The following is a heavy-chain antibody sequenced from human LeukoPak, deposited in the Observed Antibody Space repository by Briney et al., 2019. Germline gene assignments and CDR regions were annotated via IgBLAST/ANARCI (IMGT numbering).Heavy chain of an antibody. Sequence: GGSLRLSCAASGFTFSSYAMHWVRQAPGKGLEWVTLIRYDGNNKYYADSVKGRFTISRDNSKNTLYLEMNSLRPEDTAVYYCAKKWSGDYDSSGINDAFDIWGQGTMVTVSS. J-gene: IGHJ3*02. V-gene: IGHV3-30*02. CDR3: AKKWSGDYDSSGINDAFDI. CDR1: GFTFSSYA. CDR2: IRYDGNNK. D-gene: IGHD3-22*01.